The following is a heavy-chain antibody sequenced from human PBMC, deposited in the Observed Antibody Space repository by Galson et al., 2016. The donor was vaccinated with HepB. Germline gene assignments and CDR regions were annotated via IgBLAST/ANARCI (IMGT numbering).Heavy chain of an antibody. CDR2: INPSGGYT. CDR1: GYTFTSYY. Sequence: SVKVSCKASGYTFTSYYIHWVRQAPGQGLEWMGIINPSGGYTTYAQKFQGRVTMTRDTSTGTVYMELSSLRTEDTAVYYRARPGQDYGGNWGRPFLYYFGMDVWGQGTTVTVSS. D-gene: IGHD4-23*01. V-gene: IGHV1-46*01. J-gene: IGHJ6*02. CDR3: ARPGQDYGGNWGRPFLYYFGMDV.